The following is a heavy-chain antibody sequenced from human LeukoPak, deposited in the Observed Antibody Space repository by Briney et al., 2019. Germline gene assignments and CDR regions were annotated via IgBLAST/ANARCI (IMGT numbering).Heavy chain of an antibody. J-gene: IGHJ4*02. V-gene: IGHV4-59*01. CDR3: ARDVGGFGELSNFDY. Sequence: NSSETLSLTCTVSGGSISSYYWSWIRQPPGKGLEWIGYIYYSGSTNYNPSLKSRVTISVDTSKNQFSLKLSSVTAADTAVYYCARDVGGFGELSNFDYWGQGTLVTVSS. D-gene: IGHD3-10*01. CDR2: IYYSGST. CDR1: GGSISSYY.